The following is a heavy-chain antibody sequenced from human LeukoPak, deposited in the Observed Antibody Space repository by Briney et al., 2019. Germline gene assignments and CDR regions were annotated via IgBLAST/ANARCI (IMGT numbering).Heavy chain of an antibody. Sequence: PGGSLRLSCAASGFSLSIYWMSWVRQAPGKGLEWVSAISGSGGSTYYADSVKGRFTISRDNSKDTLYLQMNSLRAEDTAVYYCAKDLSSSSSCLDYWGQGTLVTVSS. D-gene: IGHD6-13*01. J-gene: IGHJ4*02. CDR1: GFSLSIYW. V-gene: IGHV3-23*01. CDR3: AKDLSSSSSCLDY. CDR2: ISGSGGST.